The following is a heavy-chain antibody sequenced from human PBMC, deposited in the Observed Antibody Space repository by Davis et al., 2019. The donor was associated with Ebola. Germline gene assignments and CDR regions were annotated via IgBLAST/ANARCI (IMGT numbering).Heavy chain of an antibody. CDR1: GFTFSSYG. J-gene: IGHJ6*02. CDR3: ARDAHDSSGPLYYYYYGMDV. V-gene: IGHV3-33*01. Sequence: GGSLRLSCAASGFTFSSYGMHWVRQAPGKGLEWVAVIWYDGSNKYYADSVKGRFTISRDNSKNTLYLQMNSLGAEDTAVYYCARDAHDSSGPLYYYYYGMDVWGQGTTVTVSS. D-gene: IGHD3-22*01. CDR2: IWYDGSNK.